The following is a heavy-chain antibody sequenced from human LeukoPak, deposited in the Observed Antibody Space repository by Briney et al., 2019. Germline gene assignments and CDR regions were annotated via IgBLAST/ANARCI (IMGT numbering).Heavy chain of an antibody. J-gene: IGHJ4*02. D-gene: IGHD2-8*01. Sequence: GGSLRLSCEGSAFXXXXXXMNWVRQXPXXXXXXXXXXXXXGSERQYVASVKGRFSISRDNTKGSLFLQLNSLRAEDTAVYYCARDLGYCTNGVCHTRFDYWGQGTLVAVSS. V-gene: IGHV3-7*03. CDR3: ARDLGYCTNGVCHTRFDY. CDR2: XXXXGSER. CDR1: AFXXXXXX.